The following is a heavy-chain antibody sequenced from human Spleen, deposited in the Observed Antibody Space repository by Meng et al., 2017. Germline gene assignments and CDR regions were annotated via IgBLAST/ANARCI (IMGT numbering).Heavy chain of an antibody. D-gene: IGHD6-19*01. CDR2: ISSSSSYI. CDR1: GFTFSSYS. Sequence: GGSLRLSCAASGFTFSSYSMNWVRQAPGKGLEWVSSISSSSSYIYYADSVKGRFTISRDNAKNSLYLQMNSLRAEDTAVYYCARDREGSSGWYGGLYWGQGTLVTVSS. V-gene: IGHV3-21*01. J-gene: IGHJ4*02. CDR3: ARDREGSSGWYGGLY.